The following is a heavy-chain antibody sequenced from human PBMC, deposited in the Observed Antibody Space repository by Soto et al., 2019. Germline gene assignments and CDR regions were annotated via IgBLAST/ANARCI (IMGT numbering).Heavy chain of an antibody. CDR3: ARVWRIGAFDI. CDR1: GGSISSGGYS. J-gene: IGHJ3*02. V-gene: IGHV4-30-2*01. CDR2: IYHSGST. D-gene: IGHD3-10*01. Sequence: ASETLSLTCTVSGGSISSGGYSWSWIRQPPGKGLEWIGYIYHSGSTYYNPSLKSRVTISVDRSKNQFSLKLSSVTAADTAVYYCARVWRIGAFDIWGQGTMVTVSS.